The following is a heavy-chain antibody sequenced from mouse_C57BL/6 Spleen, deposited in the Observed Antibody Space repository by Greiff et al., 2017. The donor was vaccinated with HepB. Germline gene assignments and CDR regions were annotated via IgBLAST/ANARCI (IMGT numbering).Heavy chain of an antibody. CDR2: ISNGGGST. Sequence: DVKLVESGGGLVQPGGSLKLSCAASGFTFSDYYMYWVRQTPEKRLEWVAYISNGGGSTYYPDTVKGRFTISRDNAKNTLYLQMSRLKSEDTAMYYCARPHFDVWGTGTTVTVSS. CDR3: ARPHFDV. V-gene: IGHV5-12*01. CDR1: GFTFSDYY. J-gene: IGHJ1*03.